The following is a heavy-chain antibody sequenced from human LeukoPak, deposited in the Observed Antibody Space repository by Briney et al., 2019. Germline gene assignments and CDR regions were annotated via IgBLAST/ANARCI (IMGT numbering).Heavy chain of an antibody. CDR3: ARGAPYFDY. J-gene: IGHJ4*02. CDR2: IYYSGST. Sequence: SETLSLTCTVSGGSISSHYWSWIRQPPGKGLEWIGYIYYSGSTNYNPSLKSRVTISVDTSKNQFSLRLSSVTAADTAVYYCARGAPYFDYWGQGTLVTVSS. CDR1: GGSISSHY. V-gene: IGHV4-59*11.